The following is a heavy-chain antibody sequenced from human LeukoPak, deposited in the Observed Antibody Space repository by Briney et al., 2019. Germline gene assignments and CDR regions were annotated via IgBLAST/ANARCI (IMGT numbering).Heavy chain of an antibody. J-gene: IGHJ6*02. Sequence: GGYLRLSCAASGFTFSSYSMKWVRQAPGKGLEWVSSISSSSSYIYYADSVKGRFTISKDNAKNSLYLQMNSLRAEDTAVYYCARRVATIHMLAYYYGMDVWGQGTTVTVSS. V-gene: IGHV3-21*01. D-gene: IGHD5-12*01. CDR1: GFTFSSYS. CDR3: ARRVATIHMLAYYYGMDV. CDR2: ISSSSSYI.